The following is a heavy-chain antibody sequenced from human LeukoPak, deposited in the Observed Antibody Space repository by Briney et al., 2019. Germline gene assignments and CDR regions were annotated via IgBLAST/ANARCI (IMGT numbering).Heavy chain of an antibody. J-gene: IGHJ3*01. V-gene: IGHV4-59*02. CDR2: MYHTGSG. CDR1: GVSVSSNY. CDR3: ARWALKSAFDL. Sequence: PSETLSLTCTVSGVSVSSNYWSWIRQAPGKGLEWIGYMYHTGSGNYNPSLKSRVTISVDTSKNHFSLDVNSVTGADSAVYYCARWALKSAFDLWGQGTTVTVAS.